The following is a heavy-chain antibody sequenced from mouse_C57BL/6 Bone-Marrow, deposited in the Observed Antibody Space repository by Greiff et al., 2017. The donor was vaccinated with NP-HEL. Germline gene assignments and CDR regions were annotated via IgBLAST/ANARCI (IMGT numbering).Heavy chain of an antibody. V-gene: IGHV7-3*01. CDR2: IRNKANGYTS. D-gene: IGHD1-1*01. J-gene: IGHJ2*01. CDR1: GFTFTDYY. Sequence: EVQLVESGGGLVQPGGSLSLSCAASGFTFTDYYMSWVRQPPGKALEWLGFIRNKANGYTSEYSASVQGRFTISRDNDQIMLYLQMNARSAEDRATAYCASYSPNGNDFDYWGQGTTLTVSS. CDR3: ASYSPNGNDFDY.